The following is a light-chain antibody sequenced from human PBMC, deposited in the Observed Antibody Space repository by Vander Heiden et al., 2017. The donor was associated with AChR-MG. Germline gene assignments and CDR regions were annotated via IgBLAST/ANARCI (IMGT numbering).Light chain of an antibody. Sequence: EIVLTQSPGTLSLSPGERATLSCRASQTVSSSSLAWYQHRPGQAPRLLIYGASSRATGIPDRFSGSGSLTDFTLTISRLEPEDFGIYYCQQDGGSPRTFGQGTKVEIK. V-gene: IGKV3-20*01. CDR2: GAS. CDR1: QTVSSSS. J-gene: IGKJ1*01. CDR3: QQDGGSPRT.